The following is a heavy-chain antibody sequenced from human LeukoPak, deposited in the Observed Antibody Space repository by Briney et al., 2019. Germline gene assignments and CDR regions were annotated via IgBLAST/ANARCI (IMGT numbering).Heavy chain of an antibody. CDR1: GYSISSGYY. CDR3: AKSNGYGLVDI. D-gene: IGHD3-10*01. V-gene: IGHV4-38-2*02. J-gene: IGHJ3*02. CDR2: IYHSGST. Sequence: SETLSLTCTVSGYSISSGYYWGWIRQPPGKGLEWIGSIYHSGSTYYNPSLKSRVTRSVDTSKHQFSLKLNSVTAADTAVYYCAKSNGYGLVDIWGQGTMVTVSS.